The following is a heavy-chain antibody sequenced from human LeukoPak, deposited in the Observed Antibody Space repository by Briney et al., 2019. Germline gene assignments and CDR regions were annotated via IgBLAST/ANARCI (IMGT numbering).Heavy chain of an antibody. CDR2: IPYSGST. Sequence: SETLSLTCTVSGDSISSSSYYWGWIRQPPGKGLEWIGSIPYSGSTYYNPSLKSRVTISVDTSKNQFSLKLSSVTAADTAVYYCARPRQQWLELDYWGQGTLVTVSS. CDR3: ARPRQQWLELDY. D-gene: IGHD6-19*01. J-gene: IGHJ4*02. V-gene: IGHV4-39*07. CDR1: GDSISSSSYY.